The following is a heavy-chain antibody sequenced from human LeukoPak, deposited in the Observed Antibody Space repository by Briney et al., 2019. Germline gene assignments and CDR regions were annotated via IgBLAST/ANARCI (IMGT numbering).Heavy chain of an antibody. Sequence: SETLSLTCTVSGGSVSSYYWSWIRQPPGKGLEWIGYIYYSGSTNYNPSLKSRVTISVDTSKNQFSLKLSSVTAADTAVYYCARMVNPKQEFDYWGQGTLVTVSS. CDR3: ARMVNPKQEFDY. V-gene: IGHV4-59*02. J-gene: IGHJ4*02. D-gene: IGHD4-23*01. CDR1: GGSVSSYY. CDR2: IYYSGST.